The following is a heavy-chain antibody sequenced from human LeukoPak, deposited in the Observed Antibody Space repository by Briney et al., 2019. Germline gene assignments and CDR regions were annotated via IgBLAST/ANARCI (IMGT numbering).Heavy chain of an antibody. CDR3: ARDRAPTTRGIYY. J-gene: IGHJ4*02. D-gene: IGHD4-17*01. CDR2: ISTYDGNT. V-gene: IGHV1-18*01. Sequence: ASVKVSCKTSGYTFSSHGISWVRQAPGQGLEWMGWISTYDGNTDYAQKLQGRVTMTTDTSTSTAYMELRSLRSDDTAVYYCARDRAPTTRGIYYWGQGTLATVSS. CDR1: GYTFSSHG.